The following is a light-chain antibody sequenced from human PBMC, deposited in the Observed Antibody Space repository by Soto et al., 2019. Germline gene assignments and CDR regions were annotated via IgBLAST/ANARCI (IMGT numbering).Light chain of an antibody. CDR3: QQSDHSPMYT. J-gene: IGKJ2*01. CDR2: AAT. V-gene: IGKV1-39*01. Sequence: DIQMTQSPSSLSASVGDRVTITCRASQSISTSLNWYQQKPGIAPKLLIYAATTLQSGVPSRFRGRGSGTEFTLTLSGLQPEDFATYYCQQSDHSPMYTFGQGTDLEIK. CDR1: QSISTS.